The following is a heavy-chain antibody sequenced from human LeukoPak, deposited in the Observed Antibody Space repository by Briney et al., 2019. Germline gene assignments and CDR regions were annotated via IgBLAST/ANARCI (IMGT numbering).Heavy chain of an antibody. J-gene: IGHJ4*02. Sequence: ASVKVSCKASGYTFTSYGISWVRQAPGQGLEWMGWISGYNGNTKYAQKFQARVTLTTDTSTSTAYMELWSLRSDDTALYYCARGGWYYYESSGYYLIDNWGQGTLVTVSS. V-gene: IGHV1-18*01. CDR2: ISGYNGNT. CDR1: GYTFTSYG. D-gene: IGHD3-22*01. CDR3: ARGGWYYYESSGYYLIDN.